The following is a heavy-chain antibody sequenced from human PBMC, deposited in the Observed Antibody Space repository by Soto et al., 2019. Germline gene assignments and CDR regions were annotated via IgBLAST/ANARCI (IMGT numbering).Heavy chain of an antibody. J-gene: IGHJ4*02. CDR3: ARADGLGGVTPFMDS. CDR2: VHYSGNT. D-gene: IGHD3-3*01. V-gene: IGHV4-39*02. Sequence: ASETLSLTCSVSGDSISSCRFHWGWIRQPPGKGLEFIATVHYSGNTHYNPSLRSRVTILVATSKSHFSLRLSSVTAADTAVYYCARADGLGGVTPFMDSWGQGILVTVSS. CDR1: GDSISSCRFH.